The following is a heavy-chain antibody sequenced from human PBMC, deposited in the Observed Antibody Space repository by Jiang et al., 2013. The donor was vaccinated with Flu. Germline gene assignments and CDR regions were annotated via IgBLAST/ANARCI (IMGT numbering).Heavy chain of an antibody. CDR1: GFSFSTYS. CDR2: ISSSSSTI. V-gene: IGHV3-48*02. CDR3: ARGGIASAGLDYFDY. Sequence: SGFSFSTYSMNWVRQAPGKGLEWISYISSSSSTIKYADSVKGRFTISRDNVKNSLYLQMNSLRDEDTAVYYCARGGIASAGLDYFDYWGQGTLVTVSS. D-gene: IGHD6-13*01. J-gene: IGHJ4*02.